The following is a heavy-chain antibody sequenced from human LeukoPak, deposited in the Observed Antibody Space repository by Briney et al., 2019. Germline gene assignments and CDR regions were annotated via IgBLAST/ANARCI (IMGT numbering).Heavy chain of an antibody. CDR1: GGSFSGYY. J-gene: IGHJ4*02. CDR3: ARTSYCSSTSCYDLEYYFDY. Sequence: SSETLSLTCAVYGGSFSGYYWSWIRQPPGKGLEWIGEINHSGSTNYNPSLKSRVTISVDTSKNQFSLKLSSVTAADTAVYYCARTSYCSSTSCYDLEYYFDYWGQGTLVTVSS. D-gene: IGHD2-2*01. V-gene: IGHV4-34*01. CDR2: INHSGST.